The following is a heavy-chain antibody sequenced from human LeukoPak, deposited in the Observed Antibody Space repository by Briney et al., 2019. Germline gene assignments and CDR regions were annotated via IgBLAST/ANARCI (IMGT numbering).Heavy chain of an antibody. D-gene: IGHD6-13*01. V-gene: IGHV1-69*01. CDR2: IIPIFGTA. Sequence: SVKVSCKASGGTFSSYAISWVRQAPGQGLEWMGGIIPIFGTANYAQKFQGRVTITADESTSTAYMELSSLRSEDTAVYYCARWQQQLFNAFDIWGQGTMVTVSS. CDR3: ARWQQQLFNAFDI. J-gene: IGHJ3*02. CDR1: GGTFSSYA.